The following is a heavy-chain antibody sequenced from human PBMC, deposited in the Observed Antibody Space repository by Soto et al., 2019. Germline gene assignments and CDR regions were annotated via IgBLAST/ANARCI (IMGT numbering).Heavy chain of an antibody. J-gene: IGHJ5*02. V-gene: IGHV4-4*02. CDR2: VYHTGDT. CDR3: AREIVTAGGNNYFDP. CDR1: GGTVASSHW. D-gene: IGHD2-21*02. Sequence: QVQLQESGPRLVKPSESLSLTCGVSGGTVASSHWWSWVRQSPGRGLEWIGNVYHTGDTNFNPSLLRRVTFSVDKTNNEFSLRLTSGTAADTAVYFCAREIVTAGGNNYFDPWGPGTLVTVSS.